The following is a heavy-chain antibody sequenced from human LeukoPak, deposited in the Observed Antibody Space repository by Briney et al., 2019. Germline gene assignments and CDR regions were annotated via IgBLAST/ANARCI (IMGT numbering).Heavy chain of an antibody. J-gene: IGHJ6*03. V-gene: IGHV5-51*01. CDR2: IYPGDSDT. D-gene: IGHD6-13*01. CDR3: ARHGAAGPFYYYYYMDV. Sequence: GESLKISCKGSGYSFTSYWIGWVRQMPGKGLECMGIIYPGDSDTRYSPSFQGQVTISADKSISTAYLQWSSLKASDTAMYYCARHGAAGPFYYYYYMDVWGKGTTVTVSS. CDR1: GYSFTSYW.